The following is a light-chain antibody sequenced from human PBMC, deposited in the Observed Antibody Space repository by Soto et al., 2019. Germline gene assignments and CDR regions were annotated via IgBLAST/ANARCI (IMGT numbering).Light chain of an antibody. CDR2: GAS. Sequence: EIEMTQSPATLSLAPGDRATLSCRASQSVSSSYLAWYQQKPGQAPRLLIYGASSRATGIPDRFSGSGSGTDFTPTISRLEPEDFAVYYCQQYGSSRTFGQGTKVDIK. CDR3: QQYGSSRT. J-gene: IGKJ1*01. CDR1: QSVSSSY. V-gene: IGKV3-20*01.